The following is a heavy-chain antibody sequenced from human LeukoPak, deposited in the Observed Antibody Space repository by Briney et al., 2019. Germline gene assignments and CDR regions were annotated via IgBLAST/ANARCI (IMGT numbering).Heavy chain of an antibody. D-gene: IGHD2-15*01. J-gene: IGHJ4*02. V-gene: IGHV3-21*01. CDR2: ISSSSSYI. Sequence: GGSLRLSCAASGFTFSSYSMNWVRQAPGKELEWVSSISSSSSYIYYADSVKGRFTISRDNAKNSLYLQMNSLRAEDTAVYYCARASCSGGSCYLDYRGQGTLVTVSS. CDR1: GFTFSSYS. CDR3: ARASCSGGSCYLDY.